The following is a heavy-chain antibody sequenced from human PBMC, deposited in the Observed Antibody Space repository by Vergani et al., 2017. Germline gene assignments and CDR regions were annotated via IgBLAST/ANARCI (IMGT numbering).Heavy chain of an antibody. V-gene: IGHV4-34*01. CDR1: GRYFSGYY. J-gene: IGHJ4*02. Sequence: QVQLQQWGAGRLKPSETLSLTCAVYGRYFSGYYWSWIRQPPGKGLEWIGEINHSGSTNYNPSLKSRVTISVDTCKNQFSMKLGSVTAADTGVYYCATGAGPFYIWWQGSLVTVSS. CDR3: ATGAGPFYI. D-gene: IGHD7-27*01. CDR2: INHSGST.